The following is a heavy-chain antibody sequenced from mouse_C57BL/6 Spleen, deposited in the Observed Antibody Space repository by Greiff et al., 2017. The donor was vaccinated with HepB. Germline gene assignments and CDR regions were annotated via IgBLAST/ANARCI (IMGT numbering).Heavy chain of an antibody. D-gene: IGHD2-5*01. CDR3: ARSPYYSNYVGDYAMDY. Sequence: QVQLQQPGAELVMPGASVKLSCKASGYTFTSYWMHWVKQRPGQGLEWIGEIDPSDSYTNYNQKFKGKSTLTVDKSSSTAYMQLSSLTSEDSAVYYCARSPYYSNYVGDYAMDYWGQGTSVTVSS. CDR1: GYTFTSYW. J-gene: IGHJ4*01. CDR2: IDPSDSYT. V-gene: IGHV1-69*01.